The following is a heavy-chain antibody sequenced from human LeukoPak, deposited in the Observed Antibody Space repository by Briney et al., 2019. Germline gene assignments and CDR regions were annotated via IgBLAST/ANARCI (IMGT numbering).Heavy chain of an antibody. CDR2: IQAKAYGGAT. Sequence: PGGSLRLSCSTSGFTFGDYAMSWVRQAPGKGLEWVGFIQAKAYGGATKYAASVNGRFSISRDDSQSIANLQMNDLKTEDTAVYYCTRAPHPRCSSSGCYLDYWGQETLVTVSS. CDR1: GFTFGDYA. CDR3: TRAPHPRCSSSGCYLDY. V-gene: IGHV3-49*04. J-gene: IGHJ4*02. D-gene: IGHD2-2*01.